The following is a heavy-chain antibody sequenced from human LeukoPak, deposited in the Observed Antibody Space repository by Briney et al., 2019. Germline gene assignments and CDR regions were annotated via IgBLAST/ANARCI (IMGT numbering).Heavy chain of an antibody. CDR3: ARGGGSYYPNYYYYYYMDV. J-gene: IGHJ6*03. CDR2: IYYSGST. V-gene: IGHV4-59*01. D-gene: IGHD1-26*01. CDR1: GGSISNYY. Sequence: ASETLSLTCTVSGGSISNYYWSWIRQPPGKGLEWIGYIYYSGSTNYNPSLKSRVTISVDTSKNQFSLKLSSVTAADTAVYYCARGGGSYYPNYYYYYYMDVWGKGTTVTVSS.